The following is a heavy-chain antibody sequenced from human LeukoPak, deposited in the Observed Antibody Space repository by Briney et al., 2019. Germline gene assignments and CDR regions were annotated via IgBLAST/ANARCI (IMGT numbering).Heavy chain of an antibody. J-gene: IGHJ3*02. CDR3: AKRELLLDDAFDI. CDR2: ISGRGTST. D-gene: IGHD3-10*01. CDR1: GLTFRDYA. Sequence: GGSLRLSCAASGLTFRDYAMSWVRQAPGKGLEWVSGISGRGTSTYYADSVKGRFTISRDNSKNTLYLQMNSLRAEDTAVYYCAKRELLLDDAFDIWGQGTMVTVSS. V-gene: IGHV3-23*01.